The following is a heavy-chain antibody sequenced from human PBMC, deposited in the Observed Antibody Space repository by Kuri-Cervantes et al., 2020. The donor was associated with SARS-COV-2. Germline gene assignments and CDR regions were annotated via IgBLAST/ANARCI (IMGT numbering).Heavy chain of an antibody. CDR3: KSEYRAGYHFYGMDV. Sequence: GGSLRLSCAVSGITFSTFWMHWVRQGPGKGLEWVSRINSDGSGTSYAASVEGRVTISRDNTKNTLYLQMNSLRAEDTAVYFCKSEYRAGYHFYGMDVWGRGTTVTVSS. D-gene: IGHD5-12*01. CDR1: GITFSTFW. J-gene: IGHJ6*02. V-gene: IGHV3-74*01. CDR2: INSDGSGT.